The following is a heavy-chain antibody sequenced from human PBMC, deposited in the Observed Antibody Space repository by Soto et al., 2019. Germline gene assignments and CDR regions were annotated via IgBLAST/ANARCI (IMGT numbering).Heavy chain of an antibody. V-gene: IGHV2-5*02. CDR3: AHSHPGTAAAGNTGVGYYYGMDV. D-gene: IGHD6-13*01. Sequence: QITLKESGPTLVKPTQTLTLTCTFSGFSLSTSGVGVGWIRQPPGKALEWLALIYWDDDKRYSPSLKSRLTITKDTSKNQVVLTMTNMDPVDTATYYCAHSHPGTAAAGNTGVGYYYGMDVWGQVTTVTVSS. CDR2: IYWDDDK. CDR1: GFSLSTSGVG. J-gene: IGHJ6*02.